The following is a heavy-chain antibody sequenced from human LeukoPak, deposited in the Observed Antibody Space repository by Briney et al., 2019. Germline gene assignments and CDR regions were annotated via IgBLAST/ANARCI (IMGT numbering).Heavy chain of an antibody. Sequence: SETLSLTCTVSGGSIGSGDSYWSWIRQPPGKGLEWIGYIYYSGSTHYNPSLKSRVTISVDTSKNQFSLKLSSVTAADTAVYYCARSIAALDYWGQGTLVTVSS. CDR3: ARSIAALDY. V-gene: IGHV4-30-4*01. D-gene: IGHD6-25*01. CDR1: GGSIGSGDSY. J-gene: IGHJ4*02. CDR2: IYYSGST.